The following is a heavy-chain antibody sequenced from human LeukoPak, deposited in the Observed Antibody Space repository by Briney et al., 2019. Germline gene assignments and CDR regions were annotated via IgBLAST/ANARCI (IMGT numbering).Heavy chain of an antibody. D-gene: IGHD2-15*01. V-gene: IGHV3-7*03. CDR3: AKDIGVGYCNGCLFDY. CDR1: GFTFSSYW. CDR2: IKQDGSEK. Sequence: GGSLRLSCAASGFTFSSYWMSWVHQAPGKGLEWVANIKQDGSEKYYVDSVKGRFTTSRDNSKNSLYLQMNSLRTEDTALYYCAKDIGVGYCNGCLFDYWGQGTLVTVSS. J-gene: IGHJ4*02.